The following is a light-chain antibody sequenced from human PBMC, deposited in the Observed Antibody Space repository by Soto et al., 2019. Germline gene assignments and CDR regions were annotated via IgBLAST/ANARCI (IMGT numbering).Light chain of an antibody. CDR2: DVF. J-gene: IGKJ2*01. CDR1: QSITYW. V-gene: IGKV1-5*01. CDR3: QQYHSFSFT. Sequence: DIQMTQSPSSLSASVGDRVTITCRASQSITYWLAWYQQKPGRAPKLLNYDVFNLQSGVPSRFSGSGAGTEFSLTISSLQPDDSATYYCQQYHSFSFTFGQGNKLEIK.